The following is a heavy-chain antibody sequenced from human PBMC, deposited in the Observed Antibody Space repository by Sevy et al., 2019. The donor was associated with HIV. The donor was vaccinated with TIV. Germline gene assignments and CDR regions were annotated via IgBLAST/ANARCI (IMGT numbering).Heavy chain of an antibody. D-gene: IGHD3-22*01. Sequence: GGSLRLSCAASGFTFSIYEMNWVRQAPGKGLEWVSYITSSGSTIYYADSVKGRFTISRDNAKNSLYLQMNSLRAEDTAIYYCARAQDYYDSSGAYYFDYWGQGVLVTVSS. CDR1: GFTFSIYE. CDR2: ITSSGSTI. J-gene: IGHJ4*02. V-gene: IGHV3-48*03. CDR3: ARAQDYYDSSGAYYFDY.